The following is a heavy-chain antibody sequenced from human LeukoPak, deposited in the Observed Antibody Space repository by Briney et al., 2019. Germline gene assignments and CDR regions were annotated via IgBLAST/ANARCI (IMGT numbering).Heavy chain of an antibody. CDR2: INGNGGST. CDR1: GFTFSNAW. Sequence: PGGSLRLSCAASGFTFSNAWMTWVPQAPGKGLEWVSGINGNGGSTGYADSVRGRFIISRDNAKNYVHLQMDSLRAEDRAVYYCARDQGSADYWGQGTLVTVSS. CDR3: ARDQGSADY. J-gene: IGHJ4*02. V-gene: IGHV3-20*04.